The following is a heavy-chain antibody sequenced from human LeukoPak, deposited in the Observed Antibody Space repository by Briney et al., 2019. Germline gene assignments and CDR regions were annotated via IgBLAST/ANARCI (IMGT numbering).Heavy chain of an antibody. D-gene: IGHD3-10*01. CDR2: TYYRSKWYN. V-gene: IGHV6-1*01. CDR1: GDSVSRNSAT. Sequence: SQTLSLTCAISGDSVSRNSATWNWIRQSPARGLEWLGRTYYRSKWYNDYAVSVKSRITINPDTSKNQFSLQLNSVTPEDTAVYYCARAVLWSGDLDYYYYMDVWGKGTTVTVSS. CDR3: ARAVLWSGDLDYYYYMDV. J-gene: IGHJ6*03.